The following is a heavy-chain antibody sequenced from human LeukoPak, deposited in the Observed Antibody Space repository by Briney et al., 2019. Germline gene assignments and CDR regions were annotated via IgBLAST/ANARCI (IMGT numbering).Heavy chain of an antibody. CDR1: GYTFTGYY. J-gene: IGHJ3*02. CDR2: INPNSGGT. Sequence: GASVKVSCKASGYTFTGYYMHWVRQAPGQGLEWMGWINPNSGGTNYAQKFQGRVTMTRDTSISTAYMELSRLRSDDTAVYYCARGGYCSSGSCYPGDAFDIWGQGTMVTVSS. D-gene: IGHD2-15*01. V-gene: IGHV1-2*02. CDR3: ARGGYCSSGSCYPGDAFDI.